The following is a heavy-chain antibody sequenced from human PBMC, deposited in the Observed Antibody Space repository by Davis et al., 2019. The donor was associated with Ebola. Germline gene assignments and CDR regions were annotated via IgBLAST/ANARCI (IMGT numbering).Heavy chain of an antibody. CDR2: INRDGTIA. V-gene: IGHV3-74*03. D-gene: IGHD3-16*01. Sequence: GESLKISCSASGFTFSNHYIHWVRQAPGKGLVWVSRINRDGTIAEYADSVKGRFTISRDNAKNTLYLQMNSLRGEDTALYYCTRDFDWDGGYWGPGTLVTVSS. CDR1: GFTFSNHY. CDR3: TRDFDWDGGY. J-gene: IGHJ4*02.